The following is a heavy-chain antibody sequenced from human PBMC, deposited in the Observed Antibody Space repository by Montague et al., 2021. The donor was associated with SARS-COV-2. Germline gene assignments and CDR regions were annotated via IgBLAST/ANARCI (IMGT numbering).Heavy chain of an antibody. J-gene: IGHJ4*02. CDR1: GESVSGYY. CDR3: ARCWVDGGYSGYEGCYFDY. D-gene: IGHD5-12*01. V-gene: IGHV4-34*01. CDR2: INHSGST. Sequence: SETLSLTCAVYGESVSGYYWSWIRQPPGKGLEWIGEINHSGSTDYNPSLKSRVIISVHTSRNQFSLDLSSVTAADTAVYYCARCWVDGGYSGYEGCYFDYWGQGTLVTVSS.